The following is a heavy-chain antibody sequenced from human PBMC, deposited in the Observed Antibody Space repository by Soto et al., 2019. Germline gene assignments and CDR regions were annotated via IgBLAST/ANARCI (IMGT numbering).Heavy chain of an antibody. J-gene: IGHJ6*02. V-gene: IGHV5-51*01. CDR2: IYPGDSDT. CDR3: ARQRDVTIFGVVDYYYYGMDV. CDR1: GYSFTSYW. D-gene: IGHD3-3*01. Sequence: PGESLKISCKGSGYSFTSYWIGWVRQMPGKVLEWMGIIYPGDSDTRYSPSFQGQVTISADKSISTAYLQWSSLKASDTAMYYCARQRDVTIFGVVDYYYYGMDVWGQGXTVTVSS.